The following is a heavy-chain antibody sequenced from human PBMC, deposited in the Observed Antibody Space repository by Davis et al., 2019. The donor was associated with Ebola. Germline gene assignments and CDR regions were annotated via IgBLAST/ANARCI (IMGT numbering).Heavy chain of an antibody. D-gene: IGHD6-19*01. CDR3: AREGGYSSGWGYY. CDR2: IKQDGSEK. Sequence: GESLKISCAASGFTFSSYWMSWVRQAPGKGLEWVANIKQDGSEKYYVDSVKGRFTISRDNAKNSLYLQMNSLRAEDTAVYYCAREGGYSSGWGYYWGQGTLVTVSS. V-gene: IGHV3-7*03. CDR1: GFTFSSYW. J-gene: IGHJ4*02.